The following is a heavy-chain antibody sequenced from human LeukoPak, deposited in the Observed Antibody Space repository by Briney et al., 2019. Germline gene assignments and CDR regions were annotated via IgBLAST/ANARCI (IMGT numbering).Heavy chain of an antibody. CDR3: VRISYGDYVVDY. CDR2: ISGSGGST. V-gene: IGHV3-23*01. J-gene: IGHJ4*02. Sequence: QPGGSLRLSCAASGFTFSSYAMSWVRQAPGKGLEWVSAISGSGGSTYYAASVKGRFTISRDNSKNTLYLQMNSLRAEDTAVYYCVRISYGDYVVDYWGQGTLVTVSS. D-gene: IGHD4-17*01. CDR1: GFTFSSYA.